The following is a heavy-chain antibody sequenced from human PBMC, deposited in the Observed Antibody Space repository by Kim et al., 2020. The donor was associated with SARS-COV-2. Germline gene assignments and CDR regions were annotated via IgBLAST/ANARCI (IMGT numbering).Heavy chain of an antibody. CDR2: ISYDGSNK. CDR1: GFTFSSYG. D-gene: IGHD3-22*01. V-gene: IGHV3-30*03. CDR3: ADGGYYDRNGFDI. J-gene: IGHJ3*02. Sequence: GGSLRLSCAASGFTFSSYGMHWVRQAPGKGLEWVAVISYDGSNKYYADSVKGRFTISRDNSKNTLYLQMNSLRAEDTAVYYCADGGYYDRNGFDIWGQGTMVTVSS.